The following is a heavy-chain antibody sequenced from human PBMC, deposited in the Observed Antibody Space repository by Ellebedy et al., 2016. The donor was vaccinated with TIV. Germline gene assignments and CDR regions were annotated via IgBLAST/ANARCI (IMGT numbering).Heavy chain of an antibody. CDR2: IYYSGST. Sequence: MPGGSLRLSCTVSGGSLSSYYWSWIRQPPGKGLEWIGYIYYSGSTNYNPSLKSRVTISVDTAKNQFSLKLSSVTAADTAVYYCASSLTMLGGGMDVWGQGTTVTVSS. V-gene: IGHV4-59*01. CDR1: GGSLSSYY. CDR3: ASSLTMLGGGMDV. D-gene: IGHD3-10*01. J-gene: IGHJ6*02.